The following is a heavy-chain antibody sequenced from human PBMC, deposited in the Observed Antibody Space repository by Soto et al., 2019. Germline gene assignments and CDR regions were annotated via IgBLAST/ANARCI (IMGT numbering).Heavy chain of an antibody. CDR3: ARQATTGWADGMDV. CDR1: GGSISSSSYY. D-gene: IGHD1-26*01. V-gene: IGHV4-39*01. Sequence: PSETLSLTCTVSGGSISSSSYYWGWIRQPPGKGLEWIGSIYYSGSTYYNPSLKSRVTISVDTSKNQFSLKLSSVTAADTAVYYCARQATTGWADGMDVWGQGTTVTAP. J-gene: IGHJ6*02. CDR2: IYYSGST.